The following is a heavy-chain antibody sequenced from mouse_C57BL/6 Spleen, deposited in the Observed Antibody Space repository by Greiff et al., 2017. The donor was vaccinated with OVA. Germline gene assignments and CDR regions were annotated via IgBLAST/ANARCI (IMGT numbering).Heavy chain of an antibody. V-gene: IGHV3-6*01. CDR1: GYSITSGYY. CDR3: ARGECPFAY. Sequence: DVKLQESGPGLVKPSQSLSLTCSVTGYSITSGYYWNWIRQSPGNKLEWMGYISYDGRNNYNPSLKNRITITRDTSKNQFFMKLNSVTTEDTATYYCARGECPFAYWGQGTLVTVSA. J-gene: IGHJ3*01. CDR2: ISYDGRN. D-gene: IGHD6-1*01.